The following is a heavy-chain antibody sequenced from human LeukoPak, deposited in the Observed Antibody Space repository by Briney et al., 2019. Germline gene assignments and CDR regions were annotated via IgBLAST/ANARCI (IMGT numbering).Heavy chain of an antibody. Sequence: GGSLRLSCAASGFNFYEYYMSWIRQAPGKGLEWVSYISGSGRTIYYADSVKGRFTISRDNGKNALYLLMNSLRAEDTAVYYCARVGRYDFWSGYENAFDYWGQGTLVTVSS. D-gene: IGHD3-3*01. V-gene: IGHV3-11*01. CDR2: ISGSGRTI. CDR3: ARVGRYDFWSGYENAFDY. J-gene: IGHJ4*02. CDR1: GFNFYEYY.